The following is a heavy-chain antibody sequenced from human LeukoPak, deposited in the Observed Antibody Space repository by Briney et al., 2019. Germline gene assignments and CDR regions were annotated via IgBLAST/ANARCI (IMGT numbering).Heavy chain of an antibody. CDR3: AKDRLGEWRGYFDSSGSTNYFEN. D-gene: IGHD3-22*01. Sequence: GGSLRLSCAASGFTFSTYGMHWVRQAPGEGLEWVAFIRHDGSDKFYGDSVKGRFAISRDNPKNTMYLHKNSLRPEDTAVYYCAKDRLGEWRGYFDSSGSTNYFENWGQGTRVTVSS. J-gene: IGHJ4*02. V-gene: IGHV3-30*02. CDR2: IRHDGSDK. CDR1: GFTFSTYG.